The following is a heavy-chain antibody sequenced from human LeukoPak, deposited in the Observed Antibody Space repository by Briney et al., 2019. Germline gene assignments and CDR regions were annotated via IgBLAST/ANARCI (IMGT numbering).Heavy chain of an antibody. D-gene: IGHD4-17*01. V-gene: IGHV3-7*01. CDR3: ARDPDYGDPGPFWDY. CDR1: GFTFSNFW. J-gene: IGHJ4*02. Sequence: PGGSLRLSCAASGFTFSNFWMSWVRQAPGKGLEWVANISKDGSGKYYVDSVEGRFTISRDNSKNSLYLQMNSLRADDTAVYYCARDPDYGDPGPFWDYWGQGTLVTVSS. CDR2: ISKDGSGK.